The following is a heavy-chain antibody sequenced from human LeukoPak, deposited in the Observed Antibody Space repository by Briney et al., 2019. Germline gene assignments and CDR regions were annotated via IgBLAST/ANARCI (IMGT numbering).Heavy chain of an antibody. CDR1: GYSFTSYW. CDR3: ARLYSWYPYYYYYMDV. Sequence: GESLKISCKGSGYSFTSYWIGWVRQMPGKGLEWMGIIYPGDSDTRYSPSFQGQVTISADKSISTAYLQWSSLKASDTAMYYCARLYSWYPYYYYYMDVWGKGTTVTVSS. CDR2: IYPGDSDT. J-gene: IGHJ6*03. V-gene: IGHV5-51*01. D-gene: IGHD6-13*01.